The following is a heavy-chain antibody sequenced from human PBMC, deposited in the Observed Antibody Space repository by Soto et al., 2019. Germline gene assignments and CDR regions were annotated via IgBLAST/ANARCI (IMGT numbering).Heavy chain of an antibody. D-gene: IGHD3-10*01. CDR2: ISKSGDST. V-gene: IGHV3-23*01. CDR3: AKGSFGFDY. J-gene: IGHJ4*01. Sequence: VGSLRLSCAASGVTFTSYAMTWVRQVPGEGLQWVSSISKSGDSTYYADSVKGRFTTSRDNSKNTLYLQMNSLRAEDTAIYCCAKGSFGFDYWGQGTLVTVYS. CDR1: GVTFTSYA.